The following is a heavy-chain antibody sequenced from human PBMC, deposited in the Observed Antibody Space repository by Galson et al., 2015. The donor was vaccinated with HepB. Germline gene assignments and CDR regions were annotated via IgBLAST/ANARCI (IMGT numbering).Heavy chain of an antibody. CDR2: ISYDGSNK. V-gene: IGHV3-30-3*01. D-gene: IGHD4-17*01. Sequence: SLRLSCAASGFTFSSYAMHWVRQAPGKGLEWVAVISYDGSNKYYADSVKGRFTISRDNSKNTLYLQMNSLRAEDTAVYYCARSLTTVNYYYSGMDVWGQGTTVTVSS. J-gene: IGHJ6*02. CDR3: ARSLTTVNYYYSGMDV. CDR1: GFTFSSYA.